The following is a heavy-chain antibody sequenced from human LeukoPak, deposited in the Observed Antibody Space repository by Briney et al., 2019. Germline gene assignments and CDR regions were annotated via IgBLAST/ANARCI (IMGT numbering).Heavy chain of an antibody. J-gene: IGHJ4*02. V-gene: IGHV3-23*01. CDR3: TRDPRRLDY. CDR2: ISGSGGST. Sequence: GGTLRLSCAASGFTFSSYGMSWVRQAPGKGLEWVSAISGSGGSTYYADSVKGRFTISRDNSKNTLYLQMNSLRAEDTAVYYCTRDPRRLDYWGQGTLVTVSS. CDR1: GFTFSSYG.